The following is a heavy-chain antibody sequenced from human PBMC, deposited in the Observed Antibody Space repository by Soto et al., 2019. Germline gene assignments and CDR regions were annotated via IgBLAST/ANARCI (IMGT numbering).Heavy chain of an antibody. V-gene: IGHV1-58*02. D-gene: IGHD2-15*01. Sequence: QMQLVQSGPEVKKPGTSVKVSCKASGFTFTSSAMQWVRQARGQRLEWIGWIVVGSGNTNYAQKFQERVTITRDMSTSTAYMELSSLRSEDTAVYYCAADRGYCRGGSCYHDYYGMDVWGQGTTVTVSS. CDR3: AADRGYCRGGSCYHDYYGMDV. CDR2: IVVGSGNT. CDR1: GFTFTSSA. J-gene: IGHJ6*02.